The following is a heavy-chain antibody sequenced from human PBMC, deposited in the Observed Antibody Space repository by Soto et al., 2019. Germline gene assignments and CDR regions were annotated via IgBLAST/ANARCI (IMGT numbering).Heavy chain of an antibody. CDR1: GGSISSSNW. CDR2: IYHSGST. Sequence: QVQLQESGPGLVKPSGTLSLTCAVSGGSISSSNWWSWVRQPPGKGLEWIGEIYHSGSTNYNPSLKRRVTISVDESKNQFSLKLSSVTAADTAVYYCARGDSAYDPLDYWGQGTLVTVSS. V-gene: IGHV4-4*02. J-gene: IGHJ4*02. CDR3: ARGDSAYDPLDY. D-gene: IGHD5-12*01.